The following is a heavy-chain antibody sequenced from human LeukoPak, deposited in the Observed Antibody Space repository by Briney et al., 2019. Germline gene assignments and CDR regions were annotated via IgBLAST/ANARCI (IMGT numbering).Heavy chain of an antibody. D-gene: IGHD3-10*01. V-gene: IGHV4-59*01. J-gene: IGHJ4*02. CDR3: ARDRGGPFDY. CDR1: DGSISSYF. CDR2: IYYSGST. Sequence: PSETLSLTCTVSDGSISSYFWSWIRQPPGKGLEWIGHIYYSGSTNYNPSLKSRVTISVGTSKNQFSLQLRSVTAADTAVYYCARDRGGPFDYWGQGTLVTVSS.